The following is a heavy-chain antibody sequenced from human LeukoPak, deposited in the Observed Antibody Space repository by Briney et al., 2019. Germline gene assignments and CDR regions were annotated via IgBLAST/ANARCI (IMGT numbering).Heavy chain of an antibody. Sequence: GGSLRLSCVASGFYFNPYWMAWVRQAPGKGLEWVATISHDGYSTFYVDSVRGRFSISRDNAQNSLFLPMSSLRVDDTAVYYCAREYYSSFDYWGQGALVTVSS. J-gene: IGHJ4*02. D-gene: IGHD2-21*01. CDR2: ISHDGYST. V-gene: IGHV3-7*01. CDR1: GFYFNPYW. CDR3: AREYYSSFDY.